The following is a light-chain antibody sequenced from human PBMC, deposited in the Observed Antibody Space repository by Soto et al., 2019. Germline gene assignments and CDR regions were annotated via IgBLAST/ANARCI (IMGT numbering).Light chain of an antibody. CDR3: SSYTSSSTWV. Sequence: QSALTQPASVSGSPGQSITISCTGTSSDVGAYNYVSWYQQHPGKAPKLMIYEVRNRPSGVSDRFSGSRSGNTASLTISGLQAEDESDYYCSSYTSSSTWVLGGGTKVTVL. V-gene: IGLV2-14*01. CDR2: EVR. CDR1: SSDVGAYNY. J-gene: IGLJ3*02.